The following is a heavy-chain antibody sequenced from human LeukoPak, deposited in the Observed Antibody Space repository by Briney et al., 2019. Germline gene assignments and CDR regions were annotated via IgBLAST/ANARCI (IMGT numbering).Heavy chain of an antibody. CDR3: ARLAVAGTHY. CDR2: IFYSGST. CDR1: GGSISRSSYY. J-gene: IGHJ4*02. V-gene: IGHV4-39*01. Sequence: SETLSLTCTVSGGSISRSSYYWGWIRPPPGKGLEWIGSIFYSGSTYYNPSPKSRVTISVDTSKNQFSLRLSSVTAADTAVYYCARLAVAGTHYWGQGTLVTVSS. D-gene: IGHD6-19*01.